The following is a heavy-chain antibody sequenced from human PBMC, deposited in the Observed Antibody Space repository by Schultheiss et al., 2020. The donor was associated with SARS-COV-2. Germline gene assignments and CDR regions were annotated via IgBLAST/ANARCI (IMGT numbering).Heavy chain of an antibody. Sequence: GGSLRLSCTASGYTFTCYYMHWVRQAPGQGLEWVGGIIPIFGTTNYAQTFQGRVTITADKSTNTAYMELSSLRSEDTAVYYCARVGPGGCYYYMDVWGKGTTVTVSS. J-gene: IGHJ6*03. CDR1: GYTFTCYY. CDR2: IIPIFGTT. D-gene: IGHD1-14*01. V-gene: IGHV1-69*06. CDR3: ARVGPGGCYYYMDV.